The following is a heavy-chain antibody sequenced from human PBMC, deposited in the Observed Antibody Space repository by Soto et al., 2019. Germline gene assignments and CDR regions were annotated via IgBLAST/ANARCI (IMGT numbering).Heavy chain of an antibody. J-gene: IGHJ5*02. V-gene: IGHV4-59*08. CDR1: GGSISSYY. CDR2: IYYSGST. Sequence: SETLSLTCTVSGGSISSYYWSWIRQPPGKGLEWIGYIYYSGSTNYNPSLKSRDTISVNKSKNQFSLKLSSVTAADTAVYYCARSQKQWLTDAGWFDPWGQGTLVTVSS. CDR3: ARSQKQWLTDAGWFDP. D-gene: IGHD6-19*01.